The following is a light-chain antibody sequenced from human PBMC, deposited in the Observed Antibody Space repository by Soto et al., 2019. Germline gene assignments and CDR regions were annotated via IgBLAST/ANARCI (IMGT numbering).Light chain of an antibody. V-gene: IGKV3-20*01. CDR1: QSISSSY. J-gene: IGKJ1*01. Sequence: EIVLTQSPGTLSLSPGXRATLSCRASQSISSSYLAWYQQKPGQAPRLLIYGPSSRATGIPDRFSGSGSGTDFTLTINRLEPEDFALYYCQQYDSSPRTFGQGTKVDIK. CDR3: QQYDSSPRT. CDR2: GPS.